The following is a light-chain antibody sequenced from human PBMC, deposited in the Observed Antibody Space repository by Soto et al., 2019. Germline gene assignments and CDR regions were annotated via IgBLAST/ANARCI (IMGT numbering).Light chain of an antibody. CDR1: QSISNS. V-gene: IGKV1-39*01. J-gene: IGKJ4*01. Sequence: IQMTQSPSSLSASVGDRVTITCRASQSISNSLNWYQQKSGKAPKLLIYAASNLQSGVPSRFSGSGSGTDFTLTISSLQPEDFATYYCQHRATFGGGTNVDIK. CDR2: AAS. CDR3: QHRAT.